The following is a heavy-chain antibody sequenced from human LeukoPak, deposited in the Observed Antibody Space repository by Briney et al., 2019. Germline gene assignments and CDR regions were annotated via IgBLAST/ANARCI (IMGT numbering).Heavy chain of an antibody. CDR3: ARGGYSGYDEGYFDY. D-gene: IGHD5-12*01. Sequence: EAGGSLRLSCAASGFTFSSYWMSWVRQAPGKGLEWVANIKQDGSEKYYVDSVKGRFTISRENAKNSLYLQMNSLRAEDTAVYYCARGGYSGYDEGYFDYWGQGTLVTVSS. V-gene: IGHV3-7*01. CDR2: IKQDGSEK. J-gene: IGHJ4*02. CDR1: GFTFSSYW.